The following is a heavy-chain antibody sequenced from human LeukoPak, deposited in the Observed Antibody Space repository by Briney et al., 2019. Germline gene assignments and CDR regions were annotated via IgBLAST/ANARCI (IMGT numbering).Heavy chain of an antibody. CDR1: GGSISSYY. Sequence: SETLSLTCTVSGGSISSYYWSWIRQPPGKGLEWIGYIYYSGSTHYNPSLKSRVTISVDTSKNQFSLKLSSVTAADTAVYYCARQFGDYDAFDIWGQGTMVTVSS. CDR2: IYYSGST. V-gene: IGHV4-59*01. CDR3: ARQFGDYDAFDI. D-gene: IGHD4-17*01. J-gene: IGHJ3*02.